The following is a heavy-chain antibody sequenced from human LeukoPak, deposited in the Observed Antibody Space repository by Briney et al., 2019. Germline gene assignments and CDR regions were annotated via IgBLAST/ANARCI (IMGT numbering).Heavy chain of an antibody. J-gene: IGHJ3*02. CDR1: GFTFSSYA. D-gene: IGHD5-24*01. V-gene: IGHV3-23*01. Sequence: TGGSLRLSCAASGFTFSSYAMNWVRQAPGKGREWVSTISGSGGTTFYADSVKGRLTISRDNPKNTLYLQMIGLRADDTAVYYCAKCTDGSDAFDIWGQGTIVTVSS. CDR2: ISGSGGTT. CDR3: AKCTDGSDAFDI.